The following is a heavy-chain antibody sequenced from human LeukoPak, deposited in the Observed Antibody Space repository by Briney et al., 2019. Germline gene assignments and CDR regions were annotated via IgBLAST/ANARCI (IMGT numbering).Heavy chain of an antibody. J-gene: IGHJ2*01. V-gene: IGHV4-59*08. D-gene: IGHD6-25*01. CDR2: IYYSGST. Sequence: PSETLSLTCTVSGVSIRSYYWSWIRQPPGKGLEWIGYIYYSGSTNYNPSLKSRVTISVDTSKNQFSLKLSSVTAADTAVYYCARQGGGFWYFDLWGRGTLVTVSS. CDR1: GVSIRSYY. CDR3: ARQGGGFWYFDL.